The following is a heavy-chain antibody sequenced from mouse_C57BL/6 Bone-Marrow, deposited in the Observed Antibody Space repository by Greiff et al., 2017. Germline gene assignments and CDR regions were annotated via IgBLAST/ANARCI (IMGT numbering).Heavy chain of an antibody. CDR1: GFNIKDDY. D-gene: IGHD1-1*02. V-gene: IGHV14-4*01. CDR3: TTGGNFDY. Sequence: VQLQQSGAELVRPGASVKLSCTASGFNIKDDYMHWVKQRPEQGLEWIGWIDPANGDTEYASKFQGKATITADTSSNTAYLQLSSLTSEDTAVYYCTTGGNFDYWGQGTTLTVSS. J-gene: IGHJ2*01. CDR2: IDPANGDT.